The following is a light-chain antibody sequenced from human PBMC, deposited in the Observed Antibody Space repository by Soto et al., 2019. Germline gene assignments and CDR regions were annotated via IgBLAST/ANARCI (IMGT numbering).Light chain of an antibody. J-gene: IGKJ5*01. CDR2: GAS. CDR1: QSVSNN. V-gene: IGKV3-15*01. Sequence: ELVMKQSPVTLSVSPGERATLSCRASQSVSNNLAWYQQKPGQAPSLLIYGASTRATGIPARFSGSGSGTEFTLTISSLQSEDCAVYYCQQYNNWPPFTFGQGTRLEI. CDR3: QQYNNWPPFT.